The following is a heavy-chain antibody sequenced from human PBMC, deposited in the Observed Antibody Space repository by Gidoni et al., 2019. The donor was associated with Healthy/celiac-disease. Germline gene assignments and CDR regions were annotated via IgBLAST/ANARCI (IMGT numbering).Heavy chain of an antibody. D-gene: IGHD6-13*01. Sequence: EVQLVESGGGLVQPGGSLRLSCAASGFTFSSYEMNWVRQAPGKGLEWVSYISSSGSTIYYADSVKGRFTISRDNAKNSLYLQMNSLRAEDTAVYYCARDVMIAAAGGDNDYWGQGTLVTVSS. CDR3: ARDVMIAAAGGDNDY. J-gene: IGHJ4*02. CDR1: GFTFSSYE. V-gene: IGHV3-48*03. CDR2: ISSSGSTI.